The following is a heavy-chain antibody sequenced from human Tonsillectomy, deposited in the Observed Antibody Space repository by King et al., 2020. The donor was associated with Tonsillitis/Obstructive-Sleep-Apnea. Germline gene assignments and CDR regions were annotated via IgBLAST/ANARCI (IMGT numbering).Heavy chain of an antibody. V-gene: IGHV3-21*01. CDR1: GFIFSSYS. CDR2: ISSSSDYI. D-gene: IGHD5-18*01. J-gene: IGHJ4*02. Sequence: VQLVESGGGLVKPGGSLRLSCAASGFIFSSYSMNWVRQAPGKGLEWVSSISSSSDYIYYADSVKGRFTISRDNAKNSLYLQMNSLRAEDTAVYYCARPDRDTAPFDYWGQGTLVTVSS. CDR3: ARPDRDTAPFDY.